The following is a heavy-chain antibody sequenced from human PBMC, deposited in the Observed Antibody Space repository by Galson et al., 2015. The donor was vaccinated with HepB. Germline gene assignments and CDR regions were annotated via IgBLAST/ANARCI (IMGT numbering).Heavy chain of an antibody. CDR2: INSDGSST. V-gene: IGHV3-74*01. D-gene: IGHD6-19*01. Sequence: SLRLSCAASGFTFSTYWMHWVRQAPGKGLVWVSRINSDGSSTTYADSVKGRFTISRDNAKNTLYLQMNSLRAEDTAVYHCAREYSSGWDRIDYWGQGTLVTVSS. CDR3: AREYSSGWDRIDY. J-gene: IGHJ4*02. CDR1: GFTFSTYW.